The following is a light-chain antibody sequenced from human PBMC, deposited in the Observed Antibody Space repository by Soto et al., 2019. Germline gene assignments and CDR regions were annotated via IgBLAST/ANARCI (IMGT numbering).Light chain of an antibody. Sequence: EIVLTQSPATLSLSPGESATLSCRATRSVSSYLAWYQQKPGQAPRLLIYDASSRPTDIPARFSGSGSGTDFTLTISSLEPDDFATYYCQQYNTYLTFGQGTKVEIK. CDR2: DAS. V-gene: IGKV3-11*01. J-gene: IGKJ1*01. CDR1: RSVSSY. CDR3: QQYNTYLT.